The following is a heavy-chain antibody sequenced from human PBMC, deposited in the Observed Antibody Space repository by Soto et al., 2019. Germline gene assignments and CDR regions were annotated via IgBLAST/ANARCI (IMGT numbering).Heavy chain of an antibody. CDR2: IYYSGST. CDR3: ARDHDSSGWYLDY. V-gene: IGHV4-59*01. J-gene: IGHJ4*02. CDR1: GGSISSYY. Sequence: PSETLSLTCTVSGGSISSYYWSWIRQPPGKGLEWIGYIYYSGSTNYNPSLKSLVTISVDTSKNQFSLKLSSVTAADTAVYYCARDHDSSGWYLDYWRQGTLVTVS. D-gene: IGHD6-19*01.